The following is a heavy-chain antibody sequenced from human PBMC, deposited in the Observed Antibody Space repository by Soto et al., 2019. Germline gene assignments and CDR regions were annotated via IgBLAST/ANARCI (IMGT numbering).Heavy chain of an antibody. Sequence: ASVKVSCKVSGYTLTELSMHWVRQAPGKGLEWMGVFDAEDGAASYAQNFQGRVTMTVDTSTDTAYMEVTSLRSEDTAVYYCATALFPYYAAAGGTFRPPDYWGQGPQVPVSS. V-gene: IGHV1-24*01. D-gene: IGHD3-16*02. J-gene: IGHJ4*02. CDR1: GYTLTELS. CDR2: FDAEDGAA. CDR3: ATALFPYYAAAGGTFRPPDY.